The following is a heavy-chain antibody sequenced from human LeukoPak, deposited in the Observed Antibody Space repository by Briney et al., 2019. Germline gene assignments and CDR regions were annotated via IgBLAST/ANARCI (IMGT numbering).Heavy chain of an antibody. CDR1: DGSISNYY. V-gene: IGHV4-59*01. D-gene: IGHD5-12*01. CDR2: IYYSGST. Sequence: SETLSLTCTVSDGSISNYYWNWIWQPPGKGLEWIGYIYYSGSTNYTPSLKSRFTISVDPSKNQFSLRLRSVTAADTAVYYGARGFDSKSTYFDHWGQGTLVTVSS. J-gene: IGHJ4*02. CDR3: ARGFDSKSTYFDH.